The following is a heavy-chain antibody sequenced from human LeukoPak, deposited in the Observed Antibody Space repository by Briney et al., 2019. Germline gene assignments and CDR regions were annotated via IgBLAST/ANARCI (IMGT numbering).Heavy chain of an antibody. Sequence: SETLSLTCTVSGGSISSGGYYWSWIRQHPGKGLEWIGYIYYSGSTYYNPSLKSRVTISVDTSKNQFSLKLSSVTAADTAVYYCARGIDDFWSGYSPLDYWGQGTLVTVSS. J-gene: IGHJ4*02. D-gene: IGHD3-3*01. CDR3: ARGIDDFWSGYSPLDY. V-gene: IGHV4-31*03. CDR2: IYYSGST. CDR1: GGSISSGGYY.